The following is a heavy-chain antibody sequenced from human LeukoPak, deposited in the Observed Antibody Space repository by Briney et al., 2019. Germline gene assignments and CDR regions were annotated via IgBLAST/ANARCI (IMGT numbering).Heavy chain of an antibody. CDR2: IYYSGST. Sequence: SETLSLTCTVSGGSTSSGDYYWSWIRQPPGKGLEWIGYIYYSGSTYYNPSLKSRVTISVDTSKNQFSLKLSSVTAADTAVYYCASVYYDSSGYYPNWGQGTLVTVSS. CDR1: GGSTSSGDYY. CDR3: ASVYYDSSGYYPN. D-gene: IGHD3-22*01. J-gene: IGHJ4*02. V-gene: IGHV4-30-4*01.